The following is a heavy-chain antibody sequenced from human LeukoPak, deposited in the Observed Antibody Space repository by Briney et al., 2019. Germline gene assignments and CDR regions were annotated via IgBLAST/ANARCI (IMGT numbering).Heavy chain of an antibody. D-gene: IGHD3-22*01. CDR3: ARHRYYYDSSGYYYQP. Sequence: GSLRLSCAASGFSFSNYAMSWIRQPPGKGLEWIGYIYYSGSTNYNPSLKSRVTISVDTSKNQFSLRLSSVTAADTAVYYCARHRYYYDSSGYYYQPWGQGTLVTVSS. CDR2: IYYSGST. CDR1: GFSFSNYA. J-gene: IGHJ5*02. V-gene: IGHV4-59*01.